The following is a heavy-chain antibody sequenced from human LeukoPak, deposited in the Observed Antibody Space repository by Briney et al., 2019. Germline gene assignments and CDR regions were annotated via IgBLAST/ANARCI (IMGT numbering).Heavy chain of an antibody. CDR1: GFIFSDYV. D-gene: IGHD3-16*01. CDR2: IGTAGDT. V-gene: IGHV3-13*01. Sequence: GGSLRLSCAVSGFIFSDYVMHWVRQVTGKGLEWVSTIGTAGDTYYPGSVKGRFTISRDNTKNSLYLQINSLRVGDTAVYYCAREGPWGGFDPWGQGTLVTVSS. J-gene: IGHJ5*02. CDR3: AREGPWGGFDP.